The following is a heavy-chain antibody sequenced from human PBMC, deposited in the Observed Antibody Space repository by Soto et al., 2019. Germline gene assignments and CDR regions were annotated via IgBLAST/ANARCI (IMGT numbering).Heavy chain of an antibody. Sequence: GGSLRLSCAASGFTFSSYWMHWVRQAPGKGLVWVSRINSDGSSTSYADSVKGRFTISRDNAKNTLYLQMNSLRAEDTAVYYFAFGAFYDFWSGYLDYWGQGTLVTVPS. J-gene: IGHJ4*02. CDR1: GFTFSSYW. D-gene: IGHD3-3*01. V-gene: IGHV3-74*01. CDR2: INSDGSST. CDR3: AFGAFYDFWSGYLDY.